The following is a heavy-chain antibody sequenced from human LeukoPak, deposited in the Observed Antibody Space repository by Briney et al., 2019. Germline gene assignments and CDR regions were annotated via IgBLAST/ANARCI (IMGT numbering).Heavy chain of an antibody. D-gene: IGHD3-22*01. CDR3: AKDGQDYYDSSGYDYRLNWFDP. Sequence: ASVTVSCKASGYTFTSYGISWVRRAPGQGLEWMGWISAYNGNTNYAQKLQGRVTMTTDTSTSTAYMELRSLRSDDTAVYYCAKDGQDYYDSSGYDYRLNWFDPWGQGTLVTVSS. CDR2: ISAYNGNT. CDR1: GYTFTSYG. J-gene: IGHJ5*02. V-gene: IGHV1-18*01.